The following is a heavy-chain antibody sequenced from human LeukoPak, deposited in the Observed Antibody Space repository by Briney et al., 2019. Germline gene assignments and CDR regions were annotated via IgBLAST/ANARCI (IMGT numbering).Heavy chain of an antibody. CDR1: GYTFTGYY. D-gene: IGHD6-19*01. V-gene: IGHV1-2*02. J-gene: IGHJ4*02. Sequence: ASVRVSCKASGYTFTGYYMHWVRQAPGQGLEWMGWIKPNSGGTNYAQKFQGRVTMTRDTSISTAYMELSRLRSDDTAVYYCARGGVRRAVAGPKLTYFDYWGQGTLVTVSS. CDR2: IKPNSGGT. CDR3: ARGGVRRAVAGPKLTYFDY.